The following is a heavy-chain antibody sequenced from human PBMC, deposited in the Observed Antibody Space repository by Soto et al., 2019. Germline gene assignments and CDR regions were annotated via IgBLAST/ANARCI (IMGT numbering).Heavy chain of an antibody. Sequence: QVQLLESGPGLVKPSGTLSLTCAVSGGSISNSFWWTWVRQPPGKGLEWIGEIFHSGTTNYNPSLKSRVNISFDKSKNEFSLKLTSVTAADTAVYFCTRGETTSRHCDSWGQGTLVTVSS. CDR2: IFHSGTT. CDR3: TRGETTSRHCDS. J-gene: IGHJ4*02. V-gene: IGHV4-4*02. D-gene: IGHD1-1*01. CDR1: GGSISNSFW.